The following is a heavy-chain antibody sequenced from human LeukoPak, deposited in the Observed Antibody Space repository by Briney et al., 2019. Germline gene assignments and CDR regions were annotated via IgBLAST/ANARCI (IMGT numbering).Heavy chain of an antibody. CDR2: IILNDGRT. J-gene: IGHJ4*02. CDR1: GFRFSDYY. V-gene: IGHV1-2*06. Sequence: GASVKVSCKASGFRFSDYYLHWVRQAPGQGLEGMGRIILNDGRTKYAQRFEGRVSMTRDTSISTAYMELITQTSDDTAVYYCATDGGKHNFDYWGQGTLVTVSS. D-gene: IGHD1-26*01. CDR3: ATDGGKHNFDY.